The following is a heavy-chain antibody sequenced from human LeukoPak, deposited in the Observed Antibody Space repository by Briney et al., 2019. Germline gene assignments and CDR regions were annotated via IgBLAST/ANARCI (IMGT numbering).Heavy chain of an antibody. Sequence: GASVKVSCKASGYTFTGYYMHWVRQAPGQGLERMGRINPNSGGTNYAQKFQGRVTMTRDTSISTAYMELSRLRSDDTAVYYCAARGYRYADPIDYWGQGTLVTVSS. CDR1: GYTFTGYY. D-gene: IGHD5-18*01. CDR2: INPNSGGT. J-gene: IGHJ4*02. V-gene: IGHV1-2*06. CDR3: AARGYRYADPIDY.